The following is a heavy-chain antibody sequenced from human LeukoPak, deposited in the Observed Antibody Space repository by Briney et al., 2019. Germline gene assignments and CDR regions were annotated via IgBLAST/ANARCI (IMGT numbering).Heavy chain of an antibody. D-gene: IGHD2-2*01. Sequence: GGSLRLSCAASGFTFSSYWMSWVRQAPGKGLEWVANIKQDGSEKYYVDSVKGRFTISRDNAKNSLYLQMNSLRAEDTAVYYCARGSRPPAGPHDTYDIWGQGTMVTVSS. CDR3: ARGSRPPAGPHDTYDI. V-gene: IGHV3-7*01. J-gene: IGHJ3*02. CDR2: IKQDGSEK. CDR1: GFTFSSYW.